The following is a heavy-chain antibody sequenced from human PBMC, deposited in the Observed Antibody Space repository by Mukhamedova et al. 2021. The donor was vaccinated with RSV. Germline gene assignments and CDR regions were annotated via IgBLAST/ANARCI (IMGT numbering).Heavy chain of an antibody. CDR3: TRDKHDLWSGYYYMDV. J-gene: IGHJ6*03. Sequence: RSKAYGGTTEYAASVKGRFTISRDDSKSIAYLQMNSLKTEDTAVYYCTRDKHDLWSGYYYMDVWGKGTTVTVSS. D-gene: IGHD3-3*01. V-gene: IGHV3-49*02. CDR2: RSKAYGGTT.